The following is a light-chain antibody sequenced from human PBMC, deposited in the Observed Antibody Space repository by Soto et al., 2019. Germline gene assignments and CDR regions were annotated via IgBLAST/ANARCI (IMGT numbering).Light chain of an antibody. Sequence: VLTQSATTLTLSPDERATLSRRTSQSVSSSYLAWYQQKPGQAPRLLMYGASSRATGIPDRFSGSGSGTDFTLTISRLEPEDFAVYYCQQYGSSPPRWTFGQGTKVDIK. V-gene: IGKV3-20*01. CDR1: QSVSSSY. J-gene: IGKJ1*01. CDR3: QQYGSSPPRWT. CDR2: GAS.